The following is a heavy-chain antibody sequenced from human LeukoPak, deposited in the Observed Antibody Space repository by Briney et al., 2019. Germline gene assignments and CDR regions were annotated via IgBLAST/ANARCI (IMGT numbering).Heavy chain of an antibody. CDR3: ARSSSTSWTHYYYYGMDV. CDR2: INPNSGGT. CDR1: GYTFTGYY. D-gene: IGHD2-2*01. V-gene: IGHV1-2*02. Sequence: ASVKVSCKASGYTFTGYYMHWVRQAPGQGLEWMGWINPNSGGTNYAQKFQGRVTMTRDTSISTAYMELSRLRSDDTAVYYCARSSSTSWTHYYYYGMDVWGQGTTVTVSS. J-gene: IGHJ6*02.